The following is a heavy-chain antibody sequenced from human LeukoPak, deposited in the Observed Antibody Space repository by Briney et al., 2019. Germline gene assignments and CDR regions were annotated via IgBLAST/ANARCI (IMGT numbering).Heavy chain of an antibody. CDR1: GGSISSYY. D-gene: IGHD2-2*01. CDR3: ARVNSVVVPAAILNWFDP. Sequence: PSETLSLTCTVSGGSISSYYWSWIRQPPGKGLEWIGYIYYSGSTNYNPSLKSRVTISVDTSKNQFSLKLSSVTAADTAVYYCARVNSVVVPAAILNWFDPWGQGTLVTVSS. V-gene: IGHV4-59*01. J-gene: IGHJ5*02. CDR2: IYYSGST.